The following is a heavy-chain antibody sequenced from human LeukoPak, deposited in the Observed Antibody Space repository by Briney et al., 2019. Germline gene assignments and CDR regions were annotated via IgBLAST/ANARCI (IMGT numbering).Heavy chain of an antibody. V-gene: IGHV3-33*06. CDR2: IWYDGNNK. CDR3: AKDQGGHCSGNSCFYFDY. J-gene: IGHJ4*02. CDR1: GSTFTSYG. Sequence: GRSLRLSCTASGSTFTSYGMHWVRQAPGKGLEWVALIWYDGNNKFYADSVKGRFTISRDNSKNTLYLQMNSLRAEDTAVYYCAKDQGGHCSGNSCFYFDYWGQGTLVTVSS. D-gene: IGHD2-15*01.